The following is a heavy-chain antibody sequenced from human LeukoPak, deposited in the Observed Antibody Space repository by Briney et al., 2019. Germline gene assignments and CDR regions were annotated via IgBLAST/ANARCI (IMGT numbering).Heavy chain of an antibody. CDR1: GGSISSSSYY. CDR3: ANRITMVRGVIFRDY. V-gene: IGHV4-39*07. D-gene: IGHD3-10*01. Sequence: SETLSLTCTVSGGSISSSSYYWSWIRQPPGKGLEWIGEINHSGSTSYNPSLKSRVTISVDTSKNQFSLKLSSVTAADTAVYYCANRITMVRGVIFRDYWGQGTLVTVSS. J-gene: IGHJ4*02. CDR2: INHSGST.